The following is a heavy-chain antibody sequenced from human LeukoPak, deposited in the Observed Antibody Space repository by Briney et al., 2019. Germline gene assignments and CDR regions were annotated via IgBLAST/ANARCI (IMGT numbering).Heavy chain of an antibody. V-gene: IGHV1-2*06. CDR2: INPNSGGT. Sequence: ASVKVSCKASGYTFTGYYMHWVRQAPGQGLEGMGRINPNSGGTNYAQKFQGRVTMTRDTSISTAYMELSRLRSDDTAVYYCAREIVAGTNFDYWGQGTLVTVSS. CDR1: GYTFTGYY. D-gene: IGHD6-19*01. CDR3: AREIVAGTNFDY. J-gene: IGHJ4*02.